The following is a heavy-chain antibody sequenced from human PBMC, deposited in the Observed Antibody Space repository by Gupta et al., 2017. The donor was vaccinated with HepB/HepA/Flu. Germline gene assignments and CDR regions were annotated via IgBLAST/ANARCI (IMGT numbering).Heavy chain of an antibody. CDR2: IIPILGTA. V-gene: IGHV1-69*01. CDR1: GGTFSNYV. Sequence: VQSGTEVKKPGSSVKVSCKASGGTFSNYVINWVRQAPGQGLEWMGGIIPILGTANYAQKFQGRVTITADESTSTTYMELTSLRSEDTALYFDARGGEATGFDPWGQGTLVTVSS. CDR3: ARGGEATGFDP. D-gene: IGHD3-10*01. J-gene: IGHJ5*02.